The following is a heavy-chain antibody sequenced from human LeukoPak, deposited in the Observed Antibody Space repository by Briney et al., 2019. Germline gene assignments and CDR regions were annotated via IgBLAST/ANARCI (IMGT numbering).Heavy chain of an antibody. CDR3: ARDPRYYYDSSGYYYNWYFDL. CDR1: GYTFTDYY. CDR2: INPKSGGT. J-gene: IGHJ2*01. Sequence: ASVKVSCKASGYTFTDYYMHWVRQAPGQGLEWMGWINPKSGGTNYAQKFQGRVTMTRDTSISTAYMELSRLRSDDTAVYYCARDPRYYYDSSGYYYNWYFDLWGRGTLVTVSS. D-gene: IGHD3-22*01. V-gene: IGHV1-2*02.